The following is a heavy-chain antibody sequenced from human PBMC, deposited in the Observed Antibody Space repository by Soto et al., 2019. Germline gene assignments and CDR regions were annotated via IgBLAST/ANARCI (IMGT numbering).Heavy chain of an antibody. CDR2: ISAGGDMT. Sequence: DVQLLESGGNLVQPGGSLTLSCSASGFTLSSYAMSWVRQAPGKGLEWVSSISAGGDMTYNSDSVKGRFTISRDNSNNAVFLQMHNLRIEETALYYCARGDLGGSVSPASYSSSGWDVWGQGATVTVS. V-gene: IGHV3-23*01. D-gene: IGHD2-15*01. J-gene: IGHJ6*02. CDR1: GFTLSSYA. CDR3: ARGDLGGSVSPASYSSSGWDV.